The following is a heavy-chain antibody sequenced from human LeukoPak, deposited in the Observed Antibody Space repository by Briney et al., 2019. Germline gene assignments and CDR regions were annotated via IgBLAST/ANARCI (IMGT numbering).Heavy chain of an antibody. D-gene: IGHD6-25*01. CDR3: ARDSSHGRAAAFDI. CDR1: GFTFSSYS. Sequence: PGGSLRLSCAASGFTFSSYSMNWVRQAPGKGLEWVSSISSSSSYIYYADSVKGRFTISRDNAKNSLYLQMNSLRAEDTAVYYCARDSSHGRAAAFDIWGQGTMVTVSS. CDR2: ISSSSSYI. V-gene: IGHV3-21*01. J-gene: IGHJ3*02.